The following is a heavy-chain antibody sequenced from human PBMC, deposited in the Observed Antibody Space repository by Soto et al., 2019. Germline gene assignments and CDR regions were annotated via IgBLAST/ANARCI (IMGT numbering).Heavy chain of an antibody. CDR3: ARDDYGGNSGDAFDI. J-gene: IGHJ3*02. Sequence: QVQLQESGPGLVKPSQTLSLTCTVSGGSISSGDYYWSWIRQPPGKGLEWIGYIYYSGSTYYNPSLMSRVNISVDTSKNQFSLKLSSVTAADTAVYYCARDDYGGNSGDAFDIWGQGTMVTVSS. V-gene: IGHV4-30-4*01. CDR1: GGSISSGDYY. CDR2: IYYSGST. D-gene: IGHD4-17*01.